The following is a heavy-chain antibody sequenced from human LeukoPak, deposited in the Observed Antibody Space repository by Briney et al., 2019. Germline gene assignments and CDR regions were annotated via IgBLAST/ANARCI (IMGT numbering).Heavy chain of an antibody. CDR2: IYYSGST. Sequence: SETLSLTCTVSGGSLSSYYWSWIRQPPGKGLEWIGYIYYSGSTNYNPSLKSRVTISVDTSKNQFSLKLSSVTAADTAVYYCARNYNRGYGSGISGWFDPWGQGTLVTVSS. J-gene: IGHJ5*02. CDR1: GGSLSSYY. V-gene: IGHV4-59*01. D-gene: IGHD3-10*01. CDR3: ARNYNRGYGSGISGWFDP.